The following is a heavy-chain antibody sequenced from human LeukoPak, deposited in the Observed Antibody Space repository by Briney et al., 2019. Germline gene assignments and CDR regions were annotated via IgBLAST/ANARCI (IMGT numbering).Heavy chain of an antibody. CDR1: GYSINSGYH. CDR2: IYHSGST. CDR3: ARVVQSTDSSGFYLPEYFQH. J-gene: IGHJ1*01. D-gene: IGHD3-22*01. Sequence: SETLSLTCTVFGYSINSGYHWGWIRQPPGKGLEWIGSIYHSGSTYYNPSLKGRVTISVDTSKNQFSLKLRSVTAADTAVYYCARVVQSTDSSGFYLPEYFQHWGQGTLVTVSS. V-gene: IGHV4-38-2*02.